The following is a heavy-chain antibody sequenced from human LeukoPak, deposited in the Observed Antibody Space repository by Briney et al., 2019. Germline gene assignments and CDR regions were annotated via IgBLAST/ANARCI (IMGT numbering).Heavy chain of an antibody. CDR1: GGTFSSYA. CDR3: AGTLAYCGGDCSDFDY. D-gene: IGHD2-21*02. CDR2: IIPIFGTA. J-gene: IGHJ4*02. V-gene: IGHV1-69*05. Sequence: SVKVSCKASGGTFSSYAISWVRQAPGQGLKWMGRIIPIFGTANYAQKFQGRVTITTDESTSTAYMELSSLRSEDTAVYYCAGTLAYCGGDCSDFDYWGQGTLVTVSS.